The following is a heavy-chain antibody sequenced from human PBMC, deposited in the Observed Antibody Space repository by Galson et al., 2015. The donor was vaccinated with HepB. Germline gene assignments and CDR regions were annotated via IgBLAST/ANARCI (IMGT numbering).Heavy chain of an antibody. Sequence: SLRLSCAASGFTFTTFSMNWVRQAPGKGLEWISYITPSSNGILYADSVRGRFTVSRDNAKNSVFLQMNSLRVEDTAVYFCFTNSWGKVGYWGQGTRVAVSP. D-gene: IGHD3-16*01. CDR2: ITPSSNGI. J-gene: IGHJ4*02. CDR3: FTNSWGKVGY. V-gene: IGHV3-48*01. CDR1: GFTFTTFS.